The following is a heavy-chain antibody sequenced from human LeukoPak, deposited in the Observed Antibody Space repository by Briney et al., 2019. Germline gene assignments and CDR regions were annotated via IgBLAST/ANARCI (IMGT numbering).Heavy chain of an antibody. CDR1: GITFSTYW. Sequence: PGGSLRLSCAASGITFSTYWMHWVRQAPGKGLVWVSRINSEGSTISYADSVKGRFTISRDNAKNTLFLQMNSLRAEDTAVYYCARISSDSISYYDHWGREPWSPSPQ. CDR2: INSEGSTI. CDR3: ARISSDSISYYDH. D-gene: IGHD3-22*01. J-gene: IGHJ4*02. V-gene: IGHV3-74*01.